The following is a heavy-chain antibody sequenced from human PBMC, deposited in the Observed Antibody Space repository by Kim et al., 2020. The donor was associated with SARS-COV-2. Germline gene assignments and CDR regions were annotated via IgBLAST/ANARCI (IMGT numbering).Heavy chain of an antibody. Sequence: GGSLRLSCAASGFTFSSYGMHWVRQAPGKGLEWVAVIWYDGSNKYYADSVKGRFTISRDNSKNTLYLQMNSLRAEDTAVYYCAKDRPSDYYGSGSYYDDYWGQGTLVTVSS. V-gene: IGHV3-33*06. CDR3: AKDRPSDYYGSGSYYDDY. D-gene: IGHD3-10*01. CDR2: IWYDGSNK. J-gene: IGHJ4*02. CDR1: GFTFSSYG.